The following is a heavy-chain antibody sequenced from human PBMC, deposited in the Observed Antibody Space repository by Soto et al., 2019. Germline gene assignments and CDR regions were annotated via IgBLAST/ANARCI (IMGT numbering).Heavy chain of an antibody. V-gene: IGHV1-2*02. CDR1: GYTFTAYS. CDR2: FNPNSGDT. CDR3: AREASAVISLDY. J-gene: IGHJ4*02. D-gene: IGHD6-19*01. Sequence: ASVKVSCKASGYTFTAYSMHWVRQAPGQGLEWVGWFNPNSGDTIYAQKFQGRVALTRDTSIGTAYMELYSLTSDDTAVYYCAREASAVISLDYWGQGTLVTVSS.